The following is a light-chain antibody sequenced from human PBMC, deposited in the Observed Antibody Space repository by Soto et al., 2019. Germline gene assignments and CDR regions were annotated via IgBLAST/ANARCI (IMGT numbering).Light chain of an antibody. CDR1: SSDVGGYNY. CDR2: EIS. V-gene: IGLV2-14*01. Sequence: QSALTQPTSVSGSTGESITISCTGTSSDVGGYNYVSWYQQHPGKAPKLMIYEISNRPSGVSNRFSGSKSGNTASLTISGLQAEDEAAYYCSSYTSSSTVVFGGGTKLTV. J-gene: IGLJ2*01. CDR3: SSYTSSSTVV.